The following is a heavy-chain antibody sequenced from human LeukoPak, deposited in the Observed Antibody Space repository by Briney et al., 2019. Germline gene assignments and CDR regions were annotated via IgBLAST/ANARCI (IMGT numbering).Heavy chain of an antibody. Sequence: TGGSLRPSCAVSGFTFNDYYMGWIRQAPGKGLEWISYLSSSGSTVYYADSVKGRFTVSRDNARNSLYLQMNSLRAEDTAVYYCAKAPATSTASTKCLQCDYFDHWGQGLLVTVSS. CDR2: LSSSGSTV. D-gene: IGHD2-2*01. CDR3: AKAPATSTASTKCLQCDYFDH. V-gene: IGHV3-11*01. CDR1: GFTFNDYY. J-gene: IGHJ4*02.